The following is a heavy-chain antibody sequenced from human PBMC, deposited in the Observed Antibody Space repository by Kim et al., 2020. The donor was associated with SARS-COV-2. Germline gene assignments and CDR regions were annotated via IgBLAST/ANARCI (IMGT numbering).Heavy chain of an antibody. V-gene: IGHV4-39*01. CDR3: ARSSSWRYNWFDP. J-gene: IGHJ5*02. Sequence: SETLSLTCTVSGGSISSSSYYWGWIRQPPGKGLEWIGSIYYSGSTYYNPSLKSRVTISVDTSKNQFSLKLSPVTAADTAVYYCARSSSWRYNWFDPWGQG. D-gene: IGHD6-13*01. CDR1: GGSISSSSYY. CDR2: IYYSGST.